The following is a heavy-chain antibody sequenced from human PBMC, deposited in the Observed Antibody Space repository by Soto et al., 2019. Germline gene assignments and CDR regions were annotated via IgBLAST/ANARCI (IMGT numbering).Heavy chain of an antibody. V-gene: IGHV3-11*05. CDR1: GFTFSDYY. Sequence: QVQLVESGGGLVKPGGSLRLSCAASGFTFSDYYMSWIRQAPGKGLEWVSYISSSSSYTNYADSVKGRFTISRDNAKNSLYLQMNSLRAEDTAVYYCARDPLPEYDYGDYARRFDPWGQGTLFTVSS. D-gene: IGHD4-17*01. CDR2: ISSSSSYT. J-gene: IGHJ5*02. CDR3: ARDPLPEYDYGDYARRFDP.